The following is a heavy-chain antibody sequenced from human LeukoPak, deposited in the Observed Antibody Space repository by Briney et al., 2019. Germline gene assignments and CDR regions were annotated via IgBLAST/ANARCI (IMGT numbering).Heavy chain of an antibody. J-gene: IGHJ4*02. Sequence: GGSLRLSCAVSGFTFRNTWMARVRQTPGKGLEWVANINQDGSTKHYVDSVKGRFTISRDNAKNSLYLQMNSLRAEDTAIYYCVRDQTGSLDYWGQGTLVTVSS. CDR3: VRDQTGSLDY. D-gene: IGHD1-26*01. CDR2: INQDGSTK. CDR1: GFTFRNTW. V-gene: IGHV3-7*01.